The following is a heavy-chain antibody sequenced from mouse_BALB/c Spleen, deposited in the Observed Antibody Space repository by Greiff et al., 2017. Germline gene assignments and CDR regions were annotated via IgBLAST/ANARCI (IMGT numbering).Heavy chain of an antibody. V-gene: IGHV2-5-1*01. CDR3: AIPNSIYYDYDGNAMDY. J-gene: IGHJ4*01. D-gene: IGHD2-4*01. Sequence: VQLQQSGPSLVQPSQSLSITCTVSGFSLTSYGVHWVRQSPGKGLEWLGVIWRGGSTDYNAAFMSRLSITKDNSKSQVFFKMNSLQADDTAIYYCAIPNSIYYDYDGNAMDYWGQGTSVTVSS. CDR2: IWRGGST. CDR1: GFSLTSYG.